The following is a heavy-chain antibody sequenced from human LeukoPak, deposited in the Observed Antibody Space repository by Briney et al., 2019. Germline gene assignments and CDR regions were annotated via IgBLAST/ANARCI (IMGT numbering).Heavy chain of an antibody. D-gene: IGHD2-15*01. V-gene: IGHV4-59*12. CDR3: ARDAHCTGIACYSPYNWFDP. Sequence: SSETLSLTCTVSGGSISSYYWSWIRQPPGKGLEWIGYIYYSGSTNYNPSLKSRVTISVDTSKNQFSLKLSSVTAADTATYYCARDAHCTGIACYSPYNWFDPWGQGTLVTVSS. CDR1: GGSISSYY. CDR2: IYYSGST. J-gene: IGHJ5*02.